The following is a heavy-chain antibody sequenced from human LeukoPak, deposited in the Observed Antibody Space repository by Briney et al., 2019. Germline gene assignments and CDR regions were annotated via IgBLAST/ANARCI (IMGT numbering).Heavy chain of an antibody. Sequence: SVKVSCKASGGTFSSYAISWVRQAPGQGLEWMGRIIPIFGTANYAQKFQGRATITTDESTSTAYMELSSLRSEDTAVYYCARDPNPYSGEGDYWGQGTLVTVSS. D-gene: IGHD3-10*01. CDR3: ARDPNPYSGEGDY. CDR2: IIPIFGTA. CDR1: GGTFSSYA. V-gene: IGHV1-69*05. J-gene: IGHJ4*02.